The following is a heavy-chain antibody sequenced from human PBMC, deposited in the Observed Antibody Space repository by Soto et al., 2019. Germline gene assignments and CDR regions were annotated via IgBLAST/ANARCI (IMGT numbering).Heavy chain of an antibody. D-gene: IGHD3-16*01. CDR3: TRGAWGYAFDV. CDR1: GDSISSGGYY. J-gene: IGHJ3*01. Sequence: QVQLQQSGPGLVKPSQTLSLTCTVSGDSISSGGYYWTWIRQHPGKGLEWIGYIRYSESTYYNPSLKMRVIVSIDTSKNQFSLRLSSVTAADTAVYFCTRGAWGYAFDVWGQGTMVTVSS. V-gene: IGHV4-31*03. CDR2: IRYSEST.